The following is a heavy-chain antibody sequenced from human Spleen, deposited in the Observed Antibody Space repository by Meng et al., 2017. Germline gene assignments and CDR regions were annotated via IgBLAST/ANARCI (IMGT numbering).Heavy chain of an antibody. CDR2: ISGSGGNT. CDR1: GFTFSSYA. V-gene: IGHV3-23*01. Sequence: GESLKISCAASGFTFSSYAMSWVRQAPGKGLEWVSTISGSGGNTYYADSVKGRFTISRDNSKNTLYLQMNSLRAEDTAVYYCAKEDVSGTYSADVWGHGTTVTVSS. D-gene: IGHD3-10*01. J-gene: IGHJ6*02. CDR3: AKEDVSGTYSADV.